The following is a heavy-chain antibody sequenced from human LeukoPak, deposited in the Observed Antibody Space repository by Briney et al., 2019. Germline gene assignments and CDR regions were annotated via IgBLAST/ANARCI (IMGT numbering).Heavy chain of an antibody. CDR2: MSTNGVAT. Sequence: GGSLRLSCAASGFTFSSYAMSWVRQAPGKGLEWVSTMSTNGVATDYADSVKGRFTISRDNSKNTLYLQMNSLRADDTAVYYCAKSLRGTRSYYYYYMDVWGKGTTVTVSS. D-gene: IGHD3-16*01. V-gene: IGHV3-23*01. CDR1: GFTFSSYA. CDR3: AKSLRGTRSYYYYYMDV. J-gene: IGHJ6*03.